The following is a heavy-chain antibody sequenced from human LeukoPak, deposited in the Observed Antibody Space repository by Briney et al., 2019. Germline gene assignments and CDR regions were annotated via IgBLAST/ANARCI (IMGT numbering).Heavy chain of an antibody. CDR1: GFTFSSYS. Sequence: PGGSLRLSCAASGFTFSSYSMNWVRQASGKGLEWISYISSSSGTMYYADSVKGRFTISRDNAKNSVQLQMNSLRAEDTAVYYCARDDVGYLDYWGQGTLVTVSS. D-gene: IGHD1-26*01. J-gene: IGHJ4*02. CDR3: ARDDVGYLDY. V-gene: IGHV3-48*01. CDR2: ISSSSGTM.